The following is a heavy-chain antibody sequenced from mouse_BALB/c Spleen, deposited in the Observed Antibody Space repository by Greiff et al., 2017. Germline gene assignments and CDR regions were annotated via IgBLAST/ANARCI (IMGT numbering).Heavy chain of an antibody. Sequence: QVQLQQSGAELAKPGASVKMSCKASGYTFTSYWMHWVKQRPGQGLEWIGYINPSTGYTEYNQKFKDKATLTADKSSSTAYMQLSSLTSEDSAVYYCAREGDDYGSAWFAYWGQGTLVTVSA. V-gene: IGHV1-7*01. CDR3: AREGDDYGSAWFAY. D-gene: IGHD1-1*01. CDR2: INPSTGYT. J-gene: IGHJ3*01. CDR1: GYTFTSYW.